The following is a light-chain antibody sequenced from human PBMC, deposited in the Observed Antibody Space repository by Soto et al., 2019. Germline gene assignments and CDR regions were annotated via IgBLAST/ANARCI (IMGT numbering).Light chain of an antibody. J-gene: IGLJ2*01. CDR2: DVS. V-gene: IGLV2-11*01. Sequence: QSALTQPRSVSGSPGQSVTISCTGTSSDVGAYNYVSWYQQHPGKAPKVMIYDVSKRPSGVPDRFSGSKSDNTASLTISGLQAEDEADYYCCSYGGSYTVVFGGGTKLTVL. CDR3: CSYGGSYTVV. CDR1: SSDVGAYNY.